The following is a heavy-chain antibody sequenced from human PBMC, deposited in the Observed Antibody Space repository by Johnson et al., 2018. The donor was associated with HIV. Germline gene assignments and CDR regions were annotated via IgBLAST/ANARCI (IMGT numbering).Heavy chain of an antibody. D-gene: IGHD6-6*01. CDR3: AKDSSRWEQLAYAFDI. V-gene: IGHV3-30*18. CDR2: ISYDGSNK. Sequence: QVKLVESGGGVVQPGRSLRLSCAASGFTFGSFGMHWVRQAPGKGLEWVAVISYDGSNKYYADSVKGRFTISRDNSKSTLYLQMNSQRADDTAVYYCAKDSSRWEQLAYAFDIWGQGTMVTVSS. CDR1: GFTFGSFG. J-gene: IGHJ3*02.